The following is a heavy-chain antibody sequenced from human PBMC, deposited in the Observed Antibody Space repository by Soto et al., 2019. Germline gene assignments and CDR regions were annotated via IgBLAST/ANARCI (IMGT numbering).Heavy chain of an antibody. CDR3: ARDGLYGSGSYYPPLGCDY. Sequence: QVQLVQSGAEVKKPESSVKVSCKASGGTFSSYAINWVRQAPGQGLEWMGGIIPFFGIANYAQKFQGRVTITADESTSTAYMELSSLRSEDTAVYYCARDGLYGSGSYYPPLGCDYWGQGTLVTVSS. D-gene: IGHD3-10*01. CDR1: GGTFSSYA. V-gene: IGHV1-69*12. CDR2: IIPFFGIA. J-gene: IGHJ4*02.